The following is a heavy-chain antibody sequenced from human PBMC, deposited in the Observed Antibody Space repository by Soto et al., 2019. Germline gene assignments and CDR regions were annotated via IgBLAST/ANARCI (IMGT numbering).Heavy chain of an antibody. D-gene: IGHD2-2*01. CDR2: ISSSSSYI. CDR1: GFTFSSYS. CDR3: AGFEEVPAAILCAFDI. J-gene: IGHJ3*02. Sequence: EVQLVESGGGLVKPGGSLRLSCAASGFTFSSYSMNWVRQAPGKGLEWVSSISSSSSYIYYADSVKGRFTISRDNAKNSLYLQIDSLRAEATAVYYCAGFEEVPAAILCAFDIWGQGTMVTVSS. V-gene: IGHV3-21*01.